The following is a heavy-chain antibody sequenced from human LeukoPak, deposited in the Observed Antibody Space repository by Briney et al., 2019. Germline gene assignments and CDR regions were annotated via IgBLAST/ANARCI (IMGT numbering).Heavy chain of an antibody. CDR1: GFTFSTYW. CDR3: ARDLRQWLRMYYFDY. V-gene: IGHV3-7*05. Sequence: GGSLRLSCAASGFTFSTYWMSWVRQAPGKGLEWVANIKQDGSEKYYADSVKGRFTISRDNAKNSLYLQMNSLRAEDTAVYYCARDLRQWLRMYYFDYWGQGTLVTVSS. D-gene: IGHD5-12*01. J-gene: IGHJ4*02. CDR2: IKQDGSEK.